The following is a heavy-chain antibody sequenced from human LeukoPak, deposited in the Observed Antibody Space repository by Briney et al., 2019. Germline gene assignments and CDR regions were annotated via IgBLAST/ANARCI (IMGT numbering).Heavy chain of an antibody. J-gene: IGHJ4*02. V-gene: IGHV4-59*05. Sequence: GSLRLSCAASGFTVSSNYMSWVRQAPGKGLEWIGSIYYSGSTYYNPSLKSRVTISVDTSKNQFSLKLSSVTAADTAVYYCARISYSGAAFDYWGQGTLVTVSS. CDR3: ARISYSGAAFDY. D-gene: IGHD2-15*01. CDR1: GFTVSSNY. CDR2: IYYSGST.